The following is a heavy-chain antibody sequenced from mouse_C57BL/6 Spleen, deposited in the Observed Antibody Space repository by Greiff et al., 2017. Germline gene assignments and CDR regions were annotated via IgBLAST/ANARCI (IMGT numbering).Heavy chain of an antibody. D-gene: IGHD2-2*01. CDR1: GYSITSGYY. CDR2: ISYDGSN. V-gene: IGHV3-6*01. CDR3: AREDYGYDGPLYAMDY. Sequence: EVQLVESGPDLVKPSQSLSLTCSVTGYSITSGYYWNWIRQFPGNKLEWMGYISYDGSNNYNPSLKNRISITRDTSKNQFFLKLNSVTTEDTATYYCAREDYGYDGPLYAMDYWGQGTSVTVSS. J-gene: IGHJ4*01.